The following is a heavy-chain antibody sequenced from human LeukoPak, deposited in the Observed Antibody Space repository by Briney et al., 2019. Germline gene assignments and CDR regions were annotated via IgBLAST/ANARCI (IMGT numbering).Heavy chain of an antibody. J-gene: IGHJ4*02. CDR3: ARWDRSSWYVDY. CDR1: GYTFTSYD. Sequence: ASVKVSCKASGYTFTSYDINWVRQATGQGLEWMGWMNPNSGNTGYAQKFQGRVTITRNTSISTAYMELSSLRSEDTAMYYCARWDRSSWYVDYWGQGTLVTVSS. CDR2: MNPNSGNT. D-gene: IGHD6-13*01. V-gene: IGHV1-8*03.